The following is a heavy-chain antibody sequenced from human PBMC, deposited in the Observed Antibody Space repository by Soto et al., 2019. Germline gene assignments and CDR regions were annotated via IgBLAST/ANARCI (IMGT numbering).Heavy chain of an antibody. J-gene: IGHJ4*02. V-gene: IGHV4-39*01. CDR2: IYYSGST. Sequence: SETLSLTCTVSGGSISSSSYYWGWIRQPPGKGLEWIGSIYYSGSTYYNPSLKSRVTIPVDTSKNQFSLKLSSVTAADTAVYYCARPRGGTTYYFDYWGQGTLVTVSS. CDR1: GGSISSSSYY. CDR3: ARPRGGTTYYFDY. D-gene: IGHD1-26*01.